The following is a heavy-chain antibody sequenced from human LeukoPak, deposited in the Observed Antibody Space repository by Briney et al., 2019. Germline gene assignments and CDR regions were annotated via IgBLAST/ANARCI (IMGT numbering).Heavy chain of an antibody. D-gene: IGHD6-13*01. J-gene: IGHJ4*02. Sequence: GRPLRLSCAASGFTFSSYGMHWVRQAPGKGLEWVAVISYDGSNKYYADSVKGRFTISRDNSKNTLYLQMNSLRAEDTAVYYCAKEDSFEYSSSWFDYWGQGTLVTVSS. CDR1: GFTFSSYG. CDR3: AKEDSFEYSSSWFDY. CDR2: ISYDGSNK. V-gene: IGHV3-30*18.